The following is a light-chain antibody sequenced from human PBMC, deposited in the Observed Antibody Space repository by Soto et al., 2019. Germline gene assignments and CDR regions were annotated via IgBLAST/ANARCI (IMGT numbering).Light chain of an antibody. CDR2: DAS. Sequence: DIQMTQSPSTLSASVGDRVTITCRATQSVDIWLAWYQQKPGKGPELLVYDASTVQSGVPSRFSGSGSGTEFTLTFSDLRPDDFATYYCQQYHTSWTFGQGTKVDIK. CDR3: QQYHTSWT. J-gene: IGKJ1*01. V-gene: IGKV1-5*01. CDR1: QSVDIW.